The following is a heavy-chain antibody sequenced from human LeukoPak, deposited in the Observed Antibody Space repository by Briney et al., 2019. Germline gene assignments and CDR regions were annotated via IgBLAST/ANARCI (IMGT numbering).Heavy chain of an antibody. D-gene: IGHD6-13*01. V-gene: IGHV4-4*07. CDR2: IYTSGST. CDR1: GGSISSYY. Sequence: SETLSLTCTVSGGSISSYYWSWIRQPAGKGLEWIGRIYTSGSTNYNPSIKSRVTMSVDTSKNQFSLKLSSVTAADTAVYYCARSPIAAAGPEGAFDIWGQGTMVTVSS. J-gene: IGHJ3*02. CDR3: ARSPIAAAGPEGAFDI.